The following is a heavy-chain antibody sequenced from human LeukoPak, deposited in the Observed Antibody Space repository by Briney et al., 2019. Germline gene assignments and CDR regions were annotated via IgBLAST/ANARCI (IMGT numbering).Heavy chain of an antibody. V-gene: IGHV1-69*13. CDR1: GGTFSSYA. Sequence: SVKVSCKASGGTFSSYAISWVRQAPGQGLEWMGGIIPIFGTANYAQRFQGRVTITADESTSTAYMELSSLRSEDTAVYYCARLSTSSPGAYYYGMDVWGQGTTVTVSS. J-gene: IGHJ6*02. D-gene: IGHD2-2*01. CDR3: ARLSTSSPGAYYYGMDV. CDR2: IIPIFGTA.